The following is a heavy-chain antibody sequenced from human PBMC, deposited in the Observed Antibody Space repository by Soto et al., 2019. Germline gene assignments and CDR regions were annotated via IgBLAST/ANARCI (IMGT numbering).Heavy chain of an antibody. CDR1: GGSISGYY. V-gene: IGHV4-59*01. CDR3: ARSSGWHLVY. CDR2: TFNSGST. J-gene: IGHJ4*02. Sequence: PSETLSLTCTVSGGSISGYYWSWIRQPPGKELEWIGYTFNSGSTNYNPSFKSRVTISVDTSKNQFSLELSSVTATDTAVYYCARSSGWHLVYWGQGTLVTVSS. D-gene: IGHD6-19*01.